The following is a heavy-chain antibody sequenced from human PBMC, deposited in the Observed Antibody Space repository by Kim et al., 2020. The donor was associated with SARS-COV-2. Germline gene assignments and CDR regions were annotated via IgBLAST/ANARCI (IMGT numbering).Heavy chain of an antibody. CDR1: GFTFPPSC. D-gene: IGHD1-26*01. J-gene: IGHJ4*02. Sequence: GGSLRLSCAASGFTFPPSCRQWVLQAPGKGLEWVAVISYDGSNKYYADSVKGRFTISRDNSKNTLYLQMNSLRIEDTAVYYCAKSFSGSYFGYDYWGQGTLVTVSS. CDR2: ISYDGSNK. CDR3: AKSFSGSYFGYDY. V-gene: IGHV3-30*18.